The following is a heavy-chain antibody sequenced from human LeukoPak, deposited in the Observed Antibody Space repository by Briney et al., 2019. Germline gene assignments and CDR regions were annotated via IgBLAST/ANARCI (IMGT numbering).Heavy chain of an antibody. J-gene: IGHJ4*02. CDR1: GFTFSSYA. D-gene: IGHD3-9*01. CDR3: ARSYDILTGYYSDFDY. CDR2: ISYDGSNK. Sequence: GRSLRLPCAASGFTFSSYAMHWVRQAPGKGLEWVAVISYDGSNKYYADSVKGRFTISRDNSKNTLYLQMNSLRAEDTAVYYCARSYDILTGYYSDFDYWGQGTLVTVSS. V-gene: IGHV3-30-3*01.